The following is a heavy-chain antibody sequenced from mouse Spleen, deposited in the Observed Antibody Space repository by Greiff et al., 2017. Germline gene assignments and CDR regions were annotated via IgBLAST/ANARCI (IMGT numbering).Heavy chain of an antibody. J-gene: IGHJ2*01. V-gene: IGHV14-3*01. Sequence: VQLKESVAELVRPGASVKLSCTASGFNIKNTYMHCVKQRPEQGLEWIGRIDPANGNTKYAPKFQGKATITADTSSNTAYLQLSSLTSEDTAIYYCARDTTAFDYWGQGTTLTVSS. CDR2: IDPANGNT. CDR3: ARDTTAFDY. CDR1: GFNIKNTY. D-gene: IGHD1-2*01.